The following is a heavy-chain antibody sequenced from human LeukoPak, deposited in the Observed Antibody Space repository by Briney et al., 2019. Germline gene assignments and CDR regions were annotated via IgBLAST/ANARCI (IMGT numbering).Heavy chain of an antibody. J-gene: IGHJ4*02. V-gene: IGHV1-46*01. CDR2: INPNNGNT. CDR3: ARESDVGKDFDC. CDR1: GYTFTYHY. D-gene: IGHD1-1*01. Sequence: GASVKVSCKASGYTFTYHYIHLVRQAPGQGLEWMGIINPNNGNTNYAQRFQGRVTMTRDTSTSTVYMELSGLGSEDTAVYYCARESDVGKDFDCWGQRTLVTVSS.